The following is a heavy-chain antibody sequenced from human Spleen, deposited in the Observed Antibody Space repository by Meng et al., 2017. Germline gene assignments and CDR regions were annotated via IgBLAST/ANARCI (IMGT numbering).Heavy chain of an antibody. V-gene: IGHV1-8*03. Sequence: ASVKVSCKASGYTFTNYDVIWVRQATGQGLEWMGWMNPTTGEAVYAQKFQGRFTIIGETSISTAYMEVSSLRSEDTAVYYCARGNYFEILTGGKWFDPWGQGTLVTVSS. CDR1: GYTFTNYD. J-gene: IGHJ5*02. CDR3: ARGNYFEILTGGKWFDP. D-gene: IGHD3-9*01. CDR2: MNPTTGEA.